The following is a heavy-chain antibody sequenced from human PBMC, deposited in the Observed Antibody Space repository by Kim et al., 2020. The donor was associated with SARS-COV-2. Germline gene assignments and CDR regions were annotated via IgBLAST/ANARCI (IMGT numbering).Heavy chain of an antibody. Sequence: YAQKFQGRVTMTRDTSTSTVYMELSSLRSEDTAVYYCARASSDEIGAFDIWGQGTMVTVSS. J-gene: IGHJ3*02. CDR3: ARASSDEIGAFDI. V-gene: IGHV1-46*01.